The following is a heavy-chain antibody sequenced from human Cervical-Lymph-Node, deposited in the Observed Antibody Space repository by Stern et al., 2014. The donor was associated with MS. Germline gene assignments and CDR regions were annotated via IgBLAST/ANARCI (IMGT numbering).Heavy chain of an antibody. CDR1: GYTFTGYY. CDR2: INPNSRAT. Sequence: QMQLVQSGAEVKKPGASVKVSCKASGYTFTGYYIHWVRQARGQGLEWMGRINPNSRATKFAQKFQGRVTMTRDASISTAYMELNSLRSDDTAVYYCARGDDVTRITLVRGVTNWFDPWGQGTLVTVSS. D-gene: IGHD3-10*01. V-gene: IGHV1-2*06. CDR3: ARGDDVTRITLVRGVTNWFDP. J-gene: IGHJ5*02.